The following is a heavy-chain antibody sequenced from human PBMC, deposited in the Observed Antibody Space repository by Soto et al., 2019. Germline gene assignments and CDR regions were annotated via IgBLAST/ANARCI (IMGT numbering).Heavy chain of an antibody. J-gene: IGHJ5*02. CDR3: ASWDNWFDP. D-gene: IGHD1-26*01. Sequence: PSETLSLTCTVSGGSVSSGSYYWSWIRQPPGKGLDWIGYINYSGATIYNPSLKSRVTISVDTSKNQFSLKLSSVTAADTAVYYCASWDNWFDPWGQATLVTVSS. CDR2: INYSGAT. V-gene: IGHV4-61*01. CDR1: GGSVSSGSYY.